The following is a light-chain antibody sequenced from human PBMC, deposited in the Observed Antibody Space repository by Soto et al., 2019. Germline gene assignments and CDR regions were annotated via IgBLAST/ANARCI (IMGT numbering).Light chain of an antibody. Sequence: EIVLTQSPGTLSLSPGERATLSCRASQSVSGNCLAWYQQKPGQAPRLLIYGASSRATGIPDRFSGSGSGTDFTLTISRLEPEDFAMYYCQQYGSSPRTFGQGTKVDIK. V-gene: IGKV3-20*01. CDR2: GAS. CDR1: QSVSGNC. CDR3: QQYGSSPRT. J-gene: IGKJ1*01.